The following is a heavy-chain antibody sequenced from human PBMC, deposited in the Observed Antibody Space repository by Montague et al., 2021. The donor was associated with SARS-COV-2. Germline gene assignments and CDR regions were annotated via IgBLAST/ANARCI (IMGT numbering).Heavy chain of an antibody. V-gene: IGHV4-4*02. D-gene: IGHD6-19*01. CDR1: GGSISSSNW. CDR3: ARGLGWLRGYFDN. CDR2: IYYCGST. Sequence: SETLSLTCAVSGGSISSSNWWSWVRQPPGKGLEWFGEIYYCGSTNYNPSLKSRVTISVDKSKNQFSLKLSSVTAADTAVYYCARGLGWLRGYFDNWGQGTLVTVSS. J-gene: IGHJ4*02.